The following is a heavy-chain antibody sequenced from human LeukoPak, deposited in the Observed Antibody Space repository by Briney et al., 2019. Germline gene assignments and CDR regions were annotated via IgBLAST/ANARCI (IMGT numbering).Heavy chain of an antibody. CDR2: ISSSSSYI. CDR3: ARDDIVATIDY. J-gene: IGHJ4*02. V-gene: IGHV3-21*01. CDR1: VFTFSSYR. D-gene: IGHD5-12*01. Sequence: GGSLRLSCAASVFTFSSYRMNWVRQAAGKGLEWVSSISSSSSYIYYADSVKGRFTISRDNAKNSLYLQMNSLRAEDTAVYYCARDDIVATIDYWGQGTLVTVSS.